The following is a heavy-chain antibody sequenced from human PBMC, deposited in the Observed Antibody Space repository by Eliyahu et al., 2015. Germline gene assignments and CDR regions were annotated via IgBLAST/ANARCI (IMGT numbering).Heavy chain of an antibody. CDR1: GGTFSTYA. Sequence: QVQLMQSGAEVTKPGSSVTVPCKASGGTFSTYAISWVRQAPGQGLEWLGGIIPAAGTPDYAKKFRGRVTINADESIHTAYMELSSLRSDDTATYHCCVWDYTNFVDYWGQGTLVTVSS. D-gene: IGHD3-16*01. J-gene: IGHJ4*02. V-gene: IGHV1-69*13. CDR2: IIPAAGTP. CDR3: CVWDYTNFVDY.